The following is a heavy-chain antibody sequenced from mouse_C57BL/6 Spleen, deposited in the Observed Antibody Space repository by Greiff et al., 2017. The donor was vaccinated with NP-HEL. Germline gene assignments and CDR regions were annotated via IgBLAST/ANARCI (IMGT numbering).Heavy chain of an antibody. D-gene: IGHD2-5*01. CDR1: GFNIKDYY. Sequence: VQLQQSGAELVKPGASVKLSCTASGFNIKDYYMHWVKQRTEQGLEWIGRIDPEDGETKYAPKFQGKATITADTSSNTAYLQLSSLTSEDTAVYYCASAANYSNYEGGYYAMDYWGQGTSVTVAS. CDR3: ASAANYSNYEGGYYAMDY. V-gene: IGHV14-2*01. CDR2: IDPEDGET. J-gene: IGHJ4*01.